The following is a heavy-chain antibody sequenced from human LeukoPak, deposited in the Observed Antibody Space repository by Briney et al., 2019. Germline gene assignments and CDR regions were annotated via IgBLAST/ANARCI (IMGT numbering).Heavy chain of an antibody. CDR3: ARASFEEVEY. CDR2: INPSGGST. V-gene: IGHV1-46*01. Sequence: ASVKVSCKASGYTFTSYGISWVRQAPGQGLEWMGIINPSGGSTSYAQKFQGRVTMTRDTSTSTVYMELSSLRSEDTAVYYCARASFEEVEYWGQGTLVTVSS. CDR1: GYTFTSYG. D-gene: IGHD1-1*01. J-gene: IGHJ4*02.